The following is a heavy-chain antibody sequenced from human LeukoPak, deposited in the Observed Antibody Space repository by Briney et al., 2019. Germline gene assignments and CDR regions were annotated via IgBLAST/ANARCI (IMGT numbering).Heavy chain of an antibody. J-gene: IGHJ4*02. Sequence: ASVKVSCKASGYTFTSYDINWVRQATGQGLEWMGWMNPNSGNAGYAQKFQGRVTMTRNTSISTAYMELSSLRSEDTAVYYCARGKKQWLVLTYFDYWGQGTLVTVSS. CDR2: MNPNSGNA. D-gene: IGHD6-19*01. V-gene: IGHV1-8*01. CDR1: GYTFTSYD. CDR3: ARGKKQWLVLTYFDY.